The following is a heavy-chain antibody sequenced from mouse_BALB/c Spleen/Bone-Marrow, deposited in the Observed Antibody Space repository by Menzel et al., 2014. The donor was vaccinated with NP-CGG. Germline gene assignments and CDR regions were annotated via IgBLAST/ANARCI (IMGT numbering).Heavy chain of an antibody. V-gene: IGHV1-15*01. CDR2: IDPGTGGT. J-gene: IGHJ2*01. D-gene: IGHD2-2*01. CDR3: TRRWLRRGFDY. Sequence: QVQLQQPGAELVRPGASVTLSCKASGYTFTDYEMHWVKQTPVHGLEWIGAIDPGTGGTAYNQKFKGKATLTADKSSSTAYMELRSLTSEDSAVYYCTRRWLRRGFDYWGQGTTLTVSS. CDR1: GYTFTDYE.